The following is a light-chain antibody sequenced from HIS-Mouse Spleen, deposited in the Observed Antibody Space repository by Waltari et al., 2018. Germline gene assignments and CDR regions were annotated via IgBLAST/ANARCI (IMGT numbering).Light chain of an antibody. CDR1: SSDVGSYNL. CDR2: EGS. J-gene: IGLJ2*01. CDR3: CSYAGSSTVV. V-gene: IGLV2-23*01. Sequence: QSALTQPASVSGSPGQSITISCTGTSSDVGSYNLVSWYQQHPGKATKLRIYEGSKRPSGVSNRFSGSKSGNTASLTISGLQAEDEADYYCCSYAGSSTVVFGGGTKLTVL.